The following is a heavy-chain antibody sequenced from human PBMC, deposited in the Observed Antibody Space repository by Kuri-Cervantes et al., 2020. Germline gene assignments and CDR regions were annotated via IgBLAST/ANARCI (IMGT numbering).Heavy chain of an antibody. J-gene: IGHJ1*01. Sequence: GSLRLSCTVSGGSVSSRSYFWSWIRQPPGKGLEWIGYIYYSGNTNYNPSLKSRVTISVDTSKNQFSLKLSSVTAADTAAYYCADDYVWGSYLQNWGQGTLVTVSS. CDR1: GGSVSSRSYF. CDR2: IYYSGNT. CDR3: ADDYVWGSYLQN. V-gene: IGHV4-61*01. D-gene: IGHD3-16*02.